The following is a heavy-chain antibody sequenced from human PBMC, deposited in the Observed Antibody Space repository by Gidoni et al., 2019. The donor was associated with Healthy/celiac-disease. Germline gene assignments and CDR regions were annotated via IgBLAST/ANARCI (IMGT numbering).Heavy chain of an antibody. CDR1: GYSFTSYW. J-gene: IGHJ4*02. CDR2: IYPGDSDT. Sequence: EVQLVQSGAEVKKPGESLKISCKRSGYSFTSYWIGWVRQMPGKGLEWMGIIYPGDSDTRYSPSFQGQVTISADKSISTAYLQWSSLKASDTAMYYCARAIGSKMSTSCKLDYWGQGTLVTVSS. CDR3: ARAIGSKMSTSCKLDY. V-gene: IGHV5-51*01. D-gene: IGHD2-2*01.